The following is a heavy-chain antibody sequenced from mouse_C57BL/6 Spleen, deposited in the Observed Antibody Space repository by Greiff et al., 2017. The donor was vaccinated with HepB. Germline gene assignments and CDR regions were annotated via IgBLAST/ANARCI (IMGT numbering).Heavy chain of an antibody. CDR3: ARMDGYDWYFGV. V-gene: IGHV1-64*01. D-gene: IGHD2-2*01. CDR2: IHPKSGST. CDR1: GYTFTSYW. Sequence: QVQLQQSGAELVKPGASVKLSCKASGYTFTSYWMHWVKQRPGHGLEWIGMIHPKSGSTNYNEKFKSKATLTVDKSSNTAYMQLSSLTTEDSAVYYGARMDGYDWYFGVWGTAPTVTAAS. J-gene: IGHJ1*03.